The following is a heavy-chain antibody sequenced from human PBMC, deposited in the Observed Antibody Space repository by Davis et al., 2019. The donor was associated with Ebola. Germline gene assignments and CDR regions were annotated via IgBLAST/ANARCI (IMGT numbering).Heavy chain of an antibody. V-gene: IGHV3-21*01. CDR1: GFTFSSYA. CDR2: ISSSSYYI. J-gene: IGHJ4*02. Sequence: GESLKISCAASGFTFSSYAMSWVRQAPGKGLEWVSSISSSSYYIYYADSMKGRFTISRDNAKNSLYLQMNSLRVEDTAVYYCARDYLDYSSSSGEFDYWGQGTLVTVSS. D-gene: IGHD6-6*01. CDR3: ARDYLDYSSSSGEFDY.